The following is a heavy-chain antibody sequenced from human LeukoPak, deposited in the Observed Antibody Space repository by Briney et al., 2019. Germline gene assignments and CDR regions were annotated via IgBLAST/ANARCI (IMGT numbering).Heavy chain of an antibody. CDR3: AKSYDFWSGYYTAY. CDR2: ISGSGGST. D-gene: IGHD3-3*01. J-gene: IGHJ4*02. Sequence: GGSLRLSCAASGFTFSSYAMSWVRQAPEKGLEWVSAISGSGGSTYYADSVKGRFTISRDNSKNTLYLQVNSLRAEDTAVYYCAKSYDFWSGYYTAYWGQGTLVTVSS. CDR1: GFTFSSYA. V-gene: IGHV3-23*01.